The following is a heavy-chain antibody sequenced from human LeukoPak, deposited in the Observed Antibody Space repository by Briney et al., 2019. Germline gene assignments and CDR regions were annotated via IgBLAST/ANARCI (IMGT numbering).Heavy chain of an antibody. J-gene: IGHJ5*02. CDR1: GFTLSSYS. Sequence: GGSLRLSCAASGFTLSSYSMHWVRQAPGKGLVWVSRINSDGSSTSYADSVKGRFTISRDNAKSTLYLQMNSLRAEDTAVYYCARALFLGDWFDPWGQGTLVTVSS. CDR3: ARALFLGDWFDP. V-gene: IGHV3-74*01. D-gene: IGHD3-16*01. CDR2: INSDGSST.